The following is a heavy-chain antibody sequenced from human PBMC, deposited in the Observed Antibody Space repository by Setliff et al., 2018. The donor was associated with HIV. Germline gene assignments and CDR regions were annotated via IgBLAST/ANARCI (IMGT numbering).Heavy chain of an antibody. V-gene: IGHV4-39*01. D-gene: IGHD3-3*01. J-gene: IGHJ4*02. CDR3: ASLTTDRFLEWLFVY. CDR2: IYYSGST. CDR1: GGSISSSSYY. Sequence: PSETLSLTCTVSGGSISSSSYYWGWIRQPPGKGLEWIGSIYYSGSTYYNPSLKTRVTISVDTSKNQFSLKLSPVTAADTAVYYCASLTTDRFLEWLFVYWGQGTLVTVSS.